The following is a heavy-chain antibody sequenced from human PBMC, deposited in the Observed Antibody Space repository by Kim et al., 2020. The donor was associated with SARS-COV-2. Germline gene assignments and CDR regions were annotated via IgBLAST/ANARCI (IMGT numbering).Heavy chain of an antibody. J-gene: IGHJ1*01. CDR2: ISGGTVI. Sequence: GGSLRLSCAASGFRFTDYYMTWIRQAPGKGLEWISYISGGTVIYYADSVKSRFTVSSDYAEDSVYLQLNGLRAEDTAVYYCARVHYYDSSGYYGLDGWG. CDR1: GFRFTDYY. V-gene: IGHV3-11*04. CDR3: ARVHYYDSSGYYGLDG. D-gene: IGHD3-22*01.